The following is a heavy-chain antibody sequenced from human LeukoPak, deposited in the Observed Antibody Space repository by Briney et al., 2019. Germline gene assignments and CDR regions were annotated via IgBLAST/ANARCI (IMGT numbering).Heavy chain of an antibody. Sequence: ASVKVSCKASGGTFSSYAISWVRQAPGQGLEWMGGIIPIFGTANYAQKFQGRVTITTDESTSTAYMELSSLRSEDTAVYYCARSYDSTYYMDVWGKGTTVTVSS. CDR3: ARSYDSTYYMDV. J-gene: IGHJ6*03. CDR1: GGTFSSYA. D-gene: IGHD3-22*01. CDR2: IIPIFGTA. V-gene: IGHV1-69*05.